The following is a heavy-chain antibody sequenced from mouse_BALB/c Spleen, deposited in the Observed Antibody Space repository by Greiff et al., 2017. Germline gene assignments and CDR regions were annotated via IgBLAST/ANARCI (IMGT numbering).Heavy chain of an antibody. CDR3: TRDYDGYLFAY. D-gene: IGHD2-3*01. V-gene: IGHV1S81*02. CDR1: GYTFTSYY. CDR2: INPSNGGS. J-gene: IGHJ3*01. Sequence: QVHVKQSGAELVKPGASVKLSCKASGYTFTSYYMYWVKQRPGQGLEWIGEINPSNGGSNFNEKFKSKATLTVDKSSSTAYMQLSSLTSEDSAVYYCTRDYDGYLFAYWGQGTLVTVSA.